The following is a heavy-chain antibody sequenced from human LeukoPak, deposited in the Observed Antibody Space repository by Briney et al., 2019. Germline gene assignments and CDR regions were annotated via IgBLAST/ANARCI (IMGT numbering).Heavy chain of an antibody. D-gene: IGHD6-19*01. CDR2: IYYSGST. V-gene: IGHV4-59*08. CDR3: ARLSSSGWYYYYYGMDV. CDR1: GGSISSYY. Sequence: SETLSLTCTVSGGSISSYYWSWIRQPPGKGLEWIGYIYYSGSTNYNPSLKSRVTISVDTSKNQFSLKLSSVTAADTAVYYCARLSSSGWYYYYYGMDVWGQGTTVTVSS. J-gene: IGHJ6*02.